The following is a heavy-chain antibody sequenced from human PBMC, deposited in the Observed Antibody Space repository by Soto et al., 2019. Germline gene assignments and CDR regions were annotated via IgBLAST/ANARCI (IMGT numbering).Heavy chain of an antibody. CDR1: CGSIISYY. D-gene: IGHD5-18*01. CDR2: IYYSGST. Sequence: SETLSLTCTFSCGSIISYYWSWIRQPPGKGLEWIGYIYYSGSTNYNPSLKSRVTISVDTSKNQFSLKLSSVTAADTAVYYCARGDTAMVYSYYFDYWGQGTLVTVSS. CDR3: ARGDTAMVYSYYFDY. J-gene: IGHJ4*02. V-gene: IGHV4-59*01.